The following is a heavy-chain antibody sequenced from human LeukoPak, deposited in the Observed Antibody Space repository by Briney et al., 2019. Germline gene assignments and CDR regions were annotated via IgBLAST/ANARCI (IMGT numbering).Heavy chain of an antibody. CDR2: ISYSGST. Sequence: SETLSLTCAVSGGSISSYYWSWIRQPPGKGLEWIGHISYSGSTNYNPSLKSRVTISVDTSKNQFSLKLSSVTAADTAVYYCARSSKALGDFDYWGQGTLVTVSS. D-gene: IGHD3-16*01. CDR1: GGSISSYY. CDR3: ARSSKALGDFDY. J-gene: IGHJ4*02. V-gene: IGHV4-59*08.